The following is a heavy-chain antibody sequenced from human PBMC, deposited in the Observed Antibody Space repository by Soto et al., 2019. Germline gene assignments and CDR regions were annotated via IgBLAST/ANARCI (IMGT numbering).Heavy chain of an antibody. CDR3: ARDYGSSFSFDY. CDR1: GYTFTSYA. Sequence: QVQLVQSGAEVKKPGASVKVSCKASGYTFTSYAMHWVRQAPGQRLEWMGWINAGNGNTKYSQKFQGRVTITRDTSASPAYMELSSLRSEDTAVYYCARDYGSSFSFDYWGQGTLVTVSS. J-gene: IGHJ4*02. CDR2: INAGNGNT. D-gene: IGHD6-6*01. V-gene: IGHV1-3*01.